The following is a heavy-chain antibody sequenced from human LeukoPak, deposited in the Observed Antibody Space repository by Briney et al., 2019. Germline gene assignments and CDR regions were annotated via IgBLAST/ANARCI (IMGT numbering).Heavy chain of an antibody. Sequence: SETLSLTCAVYGGSFSGYYWSWIRQPPGKGLEWIGEINHSGSTNYNPSLKSRVTISVDTSKNQFSLKLSSVTAADTAVYYCARGLSRVGTFDYWGQGTLATVSS. D-gene: IGHD1-26*01. CDR2: INHSGST. CDR3: ARGLSRVGTFDY. V-gene: IGHV4-34*01. J-gene: IGHJ4*02. CDR1: GGSFSGYY.